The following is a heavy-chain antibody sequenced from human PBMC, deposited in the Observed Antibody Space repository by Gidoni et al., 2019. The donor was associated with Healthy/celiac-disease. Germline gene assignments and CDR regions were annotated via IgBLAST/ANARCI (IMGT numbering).Heavy chain of an antibody. V-gene: IGHV3-23*01. Sequence: EVQLLESGGGLVQPGGSLRLSCAAPGFTFSSHPMSWVRQAPGKGLEWVSAISGSGGSTYYADSVKGRFTISRDNSKNTLYLQMNSLRAEDTAVYYCAKVTHSSSWYRYYYGMDVWGQGTTVTVSS. CDR3: AKVTHSSSWYRYYYGMDV. CDR2: ISGSGGST. D-gene: IGHD6-13*01. J-gene: IGHJ6*02. CDR1: GFTFSSHP.